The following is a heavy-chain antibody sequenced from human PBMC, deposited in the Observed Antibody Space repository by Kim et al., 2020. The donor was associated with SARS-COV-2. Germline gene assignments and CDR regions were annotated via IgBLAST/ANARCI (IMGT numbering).Heavy chain of an antibody. J-gene: IGHJ6*02. CDR1: GGSFSGYY. CDR2: INHSGST. D-gene: IGHD3-10*01. Sequence: SETLSLTCAVYGGSFSGYYWSWIRQPPGKGLEWIGEINHSGSTNYNPSLKSRVTISVDTSKNQFSLKLGSVTAADTAVYYCARGREIRAGAYYYYYGMDVWGQGTTVTVSS. CDR3: ARGREIRAGAYYYYYGMDV. V-gene: IGHV4-34*01.